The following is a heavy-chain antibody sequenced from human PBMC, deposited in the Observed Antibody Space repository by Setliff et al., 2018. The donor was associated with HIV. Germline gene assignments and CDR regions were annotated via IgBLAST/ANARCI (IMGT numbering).Heavy chain of an antibody. V-gene: IGHV1-3*01. Sequence: ASVKVSCKASGYTFTSYDINWVRQATGQGLEWMGWINAGNGYTKYSQKFQGRVTITRDTSASTAYMDLSRLRSDDTAVYYCATKVYCTNGVCLDAFDLWGQGTMVTVSS. CDR3: ATKVYCTNGVCLDAFDL. CDR2: INAGNGYT. CDR1: GYTFTSYD. D-gene: IGHD2-8*01. J-gene: IGHJ3*01.